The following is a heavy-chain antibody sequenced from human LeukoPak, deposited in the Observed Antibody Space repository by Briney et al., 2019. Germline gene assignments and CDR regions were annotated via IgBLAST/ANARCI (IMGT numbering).Heavy chain of an antibody. CDR2: ISYRGNT. CDR3: AGHTLNYYDSSGYYYGYFQH. CDR1: GGALSSYH. J-gene: IGHJ1*01. D-gene: IGHD3-22*01. V-gene: IGHV4-59*08. Sequence: SETLSLTCTVSGGALSSYHWSWTRQSPGRGLEWLGHISYRGNTDYNPALKSRVTISVDTSKNQFSLKLSSVTAADTAVYYCAGHTLNYYDSSGYYYGYFQHWGQGTLVTVSS.